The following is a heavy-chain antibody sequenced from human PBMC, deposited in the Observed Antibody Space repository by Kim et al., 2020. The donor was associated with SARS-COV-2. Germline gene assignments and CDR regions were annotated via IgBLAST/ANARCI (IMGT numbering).Heavy chain of an antibody. CDR2: IAPGGSST. D-gene: IGHD6-13*01. V-gene: IGHV3-23*01. CDR1: GFTFDTYA. J-gene: IGHJ1*01. Sequence: GGSLRLSCVASGFTFDTYAMSWVRQAPGKGLEWVSSIAPGGSSTYYADSVKGRFTNSRDNSKSTLFLQLNSLRVEDTAVYYCAKDRDSSSWYGYFQSWGQGTLVTVSS. CDR3: AKDRDSSSWYGYFQS.